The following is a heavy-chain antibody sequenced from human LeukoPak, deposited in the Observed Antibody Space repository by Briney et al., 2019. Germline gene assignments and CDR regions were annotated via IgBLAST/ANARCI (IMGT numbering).Heavy chain of an antibody. V-gene: IGHV1-18*01. Sequence: ASVKVSCKASGYTFTSYGISWVRQAPGQGLERMGWISAYNGNTNYAQKLQGRVTMTTDTSTSTAYMELRSLRSDDTAVYYCARDGPGFAVPYYYGMDVWGQGTTVTVSS. CDR1: GYTFTSYG. J-gene: IGHJ6*02. CDR2: ISAYNGNT. D-gene: IGHD2-21*01. CDR3: ARDGPGFAVPYYYGMDV.